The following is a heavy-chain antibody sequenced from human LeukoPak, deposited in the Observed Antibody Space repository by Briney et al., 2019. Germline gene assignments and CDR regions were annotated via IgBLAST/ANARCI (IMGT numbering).Heavy chain of an antibody. CDR3: ARASASCGGDCFSFYFFDL. V-gene: IGHV5-51*01. Sequence: PGESLKISFQGSGYSFAAFWIAWVRQMPGKGLELMGLIYPGDSAVRSSPSFEDQVTISAGQSITTAYVQWTSLRASDTALYFCARASASCGGDCFSFYFFDLWGRGTQVTVSS. CDR2: IYPGDSAV. D-gene: IGHD2-21*02. J-gene: IGHJ2*01. CDR1: GYSFAAFW.